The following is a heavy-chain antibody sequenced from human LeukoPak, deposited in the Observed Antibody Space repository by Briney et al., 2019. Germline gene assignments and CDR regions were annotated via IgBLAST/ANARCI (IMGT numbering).Heavy chain of an antibody. CDR2: ISGSGGST. Sequence: GGSLRLSCAASGFTFSSYAMSWVRQAPGKGLEWVSAISGSGGSTYYADSVKGRFTIPRDNSKNTLYLQMNSLRAEDTAVYYCAKHRLTMVRGVIMGAPYWGQGTLVTVSS. D-gene: IGHD3-10*01. V-gene: IGHV3-23*01. CDR3: AKHRLTMVRGVIMGAPY. CDR1: GFTFSSYA. J-gene: IGHJ4*02.